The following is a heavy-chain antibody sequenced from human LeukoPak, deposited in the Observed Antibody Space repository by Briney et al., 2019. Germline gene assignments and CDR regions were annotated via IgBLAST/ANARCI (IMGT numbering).Heavy chain of an antibody. CDR1: GYSFTSYW. CDR2: IHPGDSDT. D-gene: IGHD3-10*01. CDR3: ARSLYGSGNVWYS. Sequence: NPGESLKISCKGSGYSFTSYWIGWVRQMPGKGLEWMGIIHPGDSDTRDSPSFQGQVTMSADKSNSTAYLQWSSLKASDTAMYYCARSLYGSGNVWYSWGQGTLVTVSS. V-gene: IGHV5-51*01. J-gene: IGHJ4*02.